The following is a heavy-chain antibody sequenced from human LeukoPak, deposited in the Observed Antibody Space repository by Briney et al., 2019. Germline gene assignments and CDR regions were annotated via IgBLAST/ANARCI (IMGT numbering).Heavy chain of an antibody. CDR2: IYYSGST. D-gene: IGHD5-18*01. V-gene: IGHV4-59*01. J-gene: IGHJ4*02. Sequence: PSETLSLTCTVSGGSISSYYWSWIRQPPGKGLEWIGYIYYSGSTNYNPSLKSRVTISVDTSKNQFSLKLSSVTAADTAVHYCARSDSYGSPDYWGQGTLVTVSS. CDR3: ARSDSYGSPDY. CDR1: GGSISSYY.